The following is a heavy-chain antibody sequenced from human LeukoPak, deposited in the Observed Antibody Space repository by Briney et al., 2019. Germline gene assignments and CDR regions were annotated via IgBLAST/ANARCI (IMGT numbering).Heavy chain of an antibody. CDR3: ARAFLLEWLFPDAFDI. D-gene: IGHD3-3*01. V-gene: IGHV4-39*07. CDR1: GGSISSSSYY. J-gene: IGHJ3*02. CDR2: IYYSGST. Sequence: SETLSLTCTVSGGSISSSSYYWGWIRQPPGKGLEWIGNIYYSGSTYYNPSLKSRVTISVDTSKNQFSLKLSSVTAADTAVYYCARAFLLEWLFPDAFDIWGQGTMVTVSS.